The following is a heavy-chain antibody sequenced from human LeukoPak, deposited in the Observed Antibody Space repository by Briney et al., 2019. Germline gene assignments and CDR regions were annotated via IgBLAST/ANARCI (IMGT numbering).Heavy chain of an antibody. J-gene: IGHJ4*02. CDR3: AKERATETRRLDY. Sequence: GGSLRLSCAASGFTFSSYGMHWVRQAPGKGLEWVAVISYGGSNKNYADSVKGRFTIPRDNSKNTLYLQMNSLRPEDAAVYYCAKERATETRRLDYWGQGTLVTVSS. CDR1: GFTFSSYG. V-gene: IGHV3-30*18. CDR2: ISYGGSNK.